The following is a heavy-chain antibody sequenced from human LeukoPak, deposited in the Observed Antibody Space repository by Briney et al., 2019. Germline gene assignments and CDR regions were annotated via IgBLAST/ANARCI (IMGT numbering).Heavy chain of an antibody. CDR3: ASAREWGLLRT. D-gene: IGHD3-22*01. CDR1: GFTFSSYS. V-gene: IGHV3-21*01. J-gene: IGHJ5*02. Sequence: GGSLRLSCAASGFTFSSYSMNWVRQAPGKGLEWVSSISSSSSYIYYADSVKGRFTISRDNAKNSLYLQMNSLRAKDTAVYYCASAREWGLLRTWGQGTLVTVSS. CDR2: ISSSSSYI.